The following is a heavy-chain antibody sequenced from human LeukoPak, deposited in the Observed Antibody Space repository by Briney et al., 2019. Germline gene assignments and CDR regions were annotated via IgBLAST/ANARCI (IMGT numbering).Heavy chain of an antibody. CDR2: IYSAGNT. CDR1: GFTVTTTY. D-gene: IGHD1-1*01. CDR3: ATTTSPLYPYFDC. J-gene: IGHJ4*02. V-gene: IGHV3-53*01. Sequence: AGGSLRLSCAASGFTVTTTYIWVRQAPGKGLEWVSVIYSAGNTDYADSVKGRFTISRDNSKNTLYLQMNSLRPDDTAMYYCATTTSPLYPYFDCWGQGTLVTVSS.